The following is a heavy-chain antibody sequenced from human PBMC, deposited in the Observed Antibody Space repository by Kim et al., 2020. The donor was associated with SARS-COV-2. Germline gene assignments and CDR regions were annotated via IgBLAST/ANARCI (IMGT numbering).Heavy chain of an antibody. J-gene: IGHJ4*02. CDR1: GFTFSSYW. D-gene: IGHD2-15*01. Sequence: GGSLRLSCAASGFTFSSYWMSWVRQAPGKGLEWVANIKQDGSEKYYVDSVKGRFTISRDNAKNSLYLQMNSLRAEDTAVYYCARLPYASVVNFDYWGQGTPVTVSS. CDR2: IKQDGSEK. V-gene: IGHV3-7*01. CDR3: ARLPYASVVNFDY.